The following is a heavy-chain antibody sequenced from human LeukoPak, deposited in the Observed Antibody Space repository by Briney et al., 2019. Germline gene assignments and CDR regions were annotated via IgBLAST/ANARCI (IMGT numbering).Heavy chain of an antibody. V-gene: IGHV3-21*01. CDR3: ARDAKKSGYCSSTSCYPDFDY. CDR1: GFTFSSYS. CDR2: ISSSSSYI. J-gene: IGHJ4*02. Sequence: PGGSLRLSCAASGFTFSSYSMNWVRQAPGKGLEWVSSISSSSSYIYYADSVKGRFTTSRDNAKNSLYLQMNSLRAEDTAVYYCARDAKKSGYCSSTSCYPDFDYWGQGTLVTVSS. D-gene: IGHD2-2*01.